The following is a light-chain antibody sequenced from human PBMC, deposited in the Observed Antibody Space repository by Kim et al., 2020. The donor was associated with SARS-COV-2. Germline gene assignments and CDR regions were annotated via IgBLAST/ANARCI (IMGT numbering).Light chain of an antibody. J-gene: IGKJ4*01. CDR1: RILNTY. V-gene: IGKV3-11*01. CDR2: DAS. Sequence: LSPGKRASPSSRSNRILNTYLAWYQQKPGQAPRLLIYDASHRATGIPDRFSGSGSGTDFTLDISSLEPEDFAVYSCQQRRNWPLTFGGGTKVDIK. CDR3: QQRRNWPLT.